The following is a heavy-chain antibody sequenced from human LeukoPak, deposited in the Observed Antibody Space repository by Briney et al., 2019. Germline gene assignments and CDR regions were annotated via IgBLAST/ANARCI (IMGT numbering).Heavy chain of an antibody. D-gene: IGHD4-23*01. CDR1: GYTFTSYG. CDR3: ARAKVVTLRDAFDI. V-gene: IGHV1-46*01. J-gene: IGHJ3*02. CDR2: INPSGGST. Sequence: ASVKVSCKASGYTFTSYGISWVRQAPGQGLEWMGIINPSGGSTSYAQKFQGRVTMTRDTYTSTVYMELSSLRSEDTAVYYCARAKVVTLRDAFDIWGQGTMVTVSS.